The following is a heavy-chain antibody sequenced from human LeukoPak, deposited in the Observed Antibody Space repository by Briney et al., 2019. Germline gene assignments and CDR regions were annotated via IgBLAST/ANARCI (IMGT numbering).Heavy chain of an antibody. D-gene: IGHD6-13*01. CDR1: GYSISSGYY. J-gene: IGHJ4*02. CDR3: ARDVRAAAGGDY. V-gene: IGHV4-38-2*02. Sequence: SETLSLTCTVSGYSISSGYYWGWIRQPPGKGLEWIGCIYHSGSTYYNPSLKSRVTISVDTSKNQFSLKLSSVTAADTAVYYCARDVRAAAGGDYWGQGTLVTVSS. CDR2: IYHSGST.